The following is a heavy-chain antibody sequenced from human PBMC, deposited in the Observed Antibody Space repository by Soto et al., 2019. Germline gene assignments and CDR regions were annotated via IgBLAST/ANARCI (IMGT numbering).Heavy chain of an antibody. CDR1: GGSVNSGNYY. CDR2: MSHSGGT. D-gene: IGHD1-1*01. V-gene: IGHV4-34*01. J-gene: IGHJ3*02. Sequence: QVQLQQWGAGLFKPSETLSLTCAVFGGSVNSGNYYWSWIRQPRGKGLEWIGEMSHSGGTHFNPSLKSGVNISVDTSKNQFSLKMSSVSAADTALYYCARVARGTATTVVDAFDIWGPGTMVTVSS. CDR3: ARVARGTATTVVDAFDI.